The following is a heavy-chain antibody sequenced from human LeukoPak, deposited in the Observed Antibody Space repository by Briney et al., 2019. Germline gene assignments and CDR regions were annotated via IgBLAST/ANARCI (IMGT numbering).Heavy chain of an antibody. V-gene: IGHV3-33*01. CDR1: GFTFSSYG. Sequence: GGSLRLSCAASGFTFSSYGMHWVRQAPGKGLEWVAVIWYDGSNKYSADSVKGRFTISRDNSKNTLSLQMNSLRAEDTAVYYCARDLSTKYSVDYWGQGTLVTVPS. CDR3: ARDLSTKYSVDY. D-gene: IGHD1-1*01. CDR2: IWYDGSNK. J-gene: IGHJ4*02.